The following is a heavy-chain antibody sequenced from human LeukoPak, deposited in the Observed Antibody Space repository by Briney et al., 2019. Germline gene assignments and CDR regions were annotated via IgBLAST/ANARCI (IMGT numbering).Heavy chain of an antibody. Sequence: SETLSLTCTVSGGSISSYYWSWIRQHPGKGLEWIGYIYYSGSTYYNPSLKSRVTISVDTSKNQFSLKLSSVTAADTAVYYCARESDYYDSSGYYTTDAFDIWGQGTMVTVSS. CDR3: ARESDYYDSSGYYTTDAFDI. V-gene: IGHV4-59*06. D-gene: IGHD3-22*01. J-gene: IGHJ3*02. CDR2: IYYSGST. CDR1: GGSISSYY.